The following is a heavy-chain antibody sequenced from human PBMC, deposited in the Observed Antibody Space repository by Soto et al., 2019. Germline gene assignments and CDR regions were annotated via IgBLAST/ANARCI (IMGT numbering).Heavy chain of an antibody. CDR2: ISAYNGNT. D-gene: IGHD2-21*02. CDR3: ARAGYCGGDCDYAFDI. J-gene: IGHJ3*02. Sequence: QVQLVQSGAAVKKPGASVKVSCKASGYTCTGYGISWVRQAPGQGLEWMGWISAYNGNTNYAQKLQGRGTMTTDASTITAYMKVRSLRSDDTAVYFCARAGYCGGDCDYAFDIWGQGTMVTVSS. CDR1: GYTCTGYG. V-gene: IGHV1-18*04.